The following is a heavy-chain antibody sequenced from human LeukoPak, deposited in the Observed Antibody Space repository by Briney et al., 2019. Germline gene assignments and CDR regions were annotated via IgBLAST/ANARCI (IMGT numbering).Heavy chain of an antibody. J-gene: IGHJ4*02. Sequence: GGSLRLXCAASGFTFSSYSMNWVRQAPGKGLEWVSSISSSSSYIYYADSVKGRFTISRDNAKNSLYLQMNSLRAEDTAVYYCARDSYCSGGSCYSDYWGQGTLVTVSS. CDR2: ISSSSSYI. CDR1: GFTFSSYS. D-gene: IGHD2-15*01. CDR3: ARDSYCSGGSCYSDY. V-gene: IGHV3-21*01.